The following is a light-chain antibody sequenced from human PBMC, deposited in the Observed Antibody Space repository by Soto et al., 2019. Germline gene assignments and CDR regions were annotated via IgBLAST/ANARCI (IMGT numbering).Light chain of an antibody. Sequence: ETVMTQSPATLSVSPGERATLSCRASESVSSYLAWYQQKPGQAPRLLIYGASARATGVPARFSGSGSGTDFTLIISSLQPEDFAVYYCHQYLKWPQAFGQGTKVEIK. CDR2: GAS. CDR3: HQYLKWPQA. CDR1: ESVSSY. J-gene: IGKJ1*01. V-gene: IGKV3-15*01.